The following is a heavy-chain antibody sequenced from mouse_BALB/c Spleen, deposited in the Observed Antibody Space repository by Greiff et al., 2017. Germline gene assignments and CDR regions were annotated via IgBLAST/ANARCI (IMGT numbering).Heavy chain of an antibody. V-gene: IGHV6-6*02. Sequence: EVKVEESGGGLVQPGGSMKLSCVASGFTFSSYWMSWVRQSPEKGLEWVAEIRLKSDNYATHYAESVKGKFTISRDDSKSRLYLQMNSLRAEDTGIYYCTRGNYEYFDVWGAGTTVTVSS. J-gene: IGHJ1*01. D-gene: IGHD2-1*01. CDR2: IRLKSDNYAT. CDR3: TRGNYEYFDV. CDR1: GFTFSSYW.